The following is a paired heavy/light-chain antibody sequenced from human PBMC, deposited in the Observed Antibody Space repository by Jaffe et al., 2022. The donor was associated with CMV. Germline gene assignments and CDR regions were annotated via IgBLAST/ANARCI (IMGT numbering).Light chain of an antibody. Sequence: EIVLTQSPATLSLSPGERATLSCRASQSVSSYLAWYQQKPGQAPRLLIYDASNRATGIPARFSGSGSGTDFTLTISSLEPEDFAVYYCQQRSNWPKTFGQGTKVEIK. CDR2: DAS. J-gene: IGKJ1*01. CDR3: QQRSNWPKT. V-gene: IGKV3-11*01. CDR1: QSVSSY.
Heavy chain of an antibody. CDR1: GFTFSSYA. D-gene: IGHD1-1*01. CDR2: ISGSGGST. CDR3: ATPGAGTPYYYFDY. J-gene: IGHJ4*02. Sequence: EVQLVESGGGLVQPGGSLRLSCAASGFTFSSYAMSWVRQAPGKGLEWVSAISGSGGSTYYADSVKGRFTISRDNSKNTLYLQMNSLRAEDTAVYYCATPGAGTPYYYFDYWGQGTLVTVSS. V-gene: IGHV3-23*04.